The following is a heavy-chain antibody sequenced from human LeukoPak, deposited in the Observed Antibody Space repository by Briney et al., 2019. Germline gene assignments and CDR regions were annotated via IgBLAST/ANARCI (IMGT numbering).Heavy chain of an antibody. CDR1: GFTFSSYG. D-gene: IGHD3-16*02. V-gene: IGHV3-7*01. CDR3: ASFRNDAFDI. Sequence: PGGSLRLSCAASGFTFSSYGMIWVRQAPGKGLEWVANIKQDGSEKYYVDSVKGRFTISRDNAKNSLYLQMNSLRAEDTAVYYCASFRNDAFDIWGQGTMVTVSS. CDR2: IKQDGSEK. J-gene: IGHJ3*02.